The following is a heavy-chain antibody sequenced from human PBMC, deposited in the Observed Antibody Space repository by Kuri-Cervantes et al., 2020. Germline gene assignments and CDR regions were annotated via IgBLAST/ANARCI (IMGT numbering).Heavy chain of an antibody. CDR2: INHSGST. CDR1: GGSFSGYY. CDR3: ARGVELERCFDY. D-gene: IGHD1-1*01. V-gene: IGHV4-34*01. Sequence: SETLSLTCAVYGGSFSGYYWSWIRQPPGKGLEWIGEINHSGSTNYNPSLKSRVTISVDTSKNQFSLKLSSVTAADTAVYYCARGVELERCFDYWGQGTLVTVSS. J-gene: IGHJ4*02.